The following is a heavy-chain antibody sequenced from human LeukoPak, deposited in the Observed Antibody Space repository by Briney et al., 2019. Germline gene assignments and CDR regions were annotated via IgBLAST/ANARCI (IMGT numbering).Heavy chain of an antibody. CDR1: GGSISSYY. CDR2: IYTSGST. CDR3: ARLTYYYDSSGYQKGGYYFDY. J-gene: IGHJ4*02. V-gene: IGHV4-4*09. D-gene: IGHD3-22*01. Sequence: SETPSLTCTVSGGSISSYYWSWIRQPPGKGLEWIGYIYTSGSTNYNPSLKSRVTISVDTSKNQFSLKLSSVTAADTAVYYCARLTYYYDSSGYQKGGYYFDYWGQGTLVTVSS.